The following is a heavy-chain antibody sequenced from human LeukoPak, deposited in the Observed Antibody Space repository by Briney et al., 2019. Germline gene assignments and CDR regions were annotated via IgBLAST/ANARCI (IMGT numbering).Heavy chain of an antibody. CDR1: GYTFTSYA. J-gene: IGHJ4*02. V-gene: IGHV1-3*01. CDR3: ARGITFGGVLDY. CDR2: INAGNGNT. Sequence: ASVKVSCKASGYTFTSYAMHWVRQAPGQRLEWMGWINAGNGNTKYSQKFQGRVTITRDTSASTAYMELSSLRSEDTAVYYCARGITFGGVLDYWGQGTLVTVSS. D-gene: IGHD3-16*01.